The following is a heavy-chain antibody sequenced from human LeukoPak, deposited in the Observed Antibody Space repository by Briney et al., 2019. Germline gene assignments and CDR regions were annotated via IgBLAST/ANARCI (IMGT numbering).Heavy chain of an antibody. J-gene: IGHJ4*02. V-gene: IGHV4-34*01. CDR3: ARDLYHIVVVIAGRGFDY. Sequence: SETLSLTCAVYGGSFSGYYWSWIRQPPGKGLEWIGEINHSGSTNYNPSLKSRVTISVDTSKNQFSLKLSSVTAADTAVYYCARDLYHIVVVIAGRGFDYWGQGTLVTVSS. CDR2: INHSGST. D-gene: IGHD2-21*01. CDR1: GGSFSGYY.